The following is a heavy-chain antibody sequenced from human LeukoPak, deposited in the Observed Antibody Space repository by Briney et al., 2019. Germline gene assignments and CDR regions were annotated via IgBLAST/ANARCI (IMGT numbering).Heavy chain of an antibody. V-gene: IGHV4-39*07. J-gene: IGHJ4*02. CDR2: IYYSGST. CDR1: GGSISSSSYY. Sequence: SETLSLTCTVSGGSISSSSYYWGWIRQPPGKGLEWIGNIYYSGSTYYNPSLKSRVTISVDTSKNQFSLKLSSVTAADTAVYYCARGPLKYGDYPLDYWGQGTLVTVSS. CDR3: ARGPLKYGDYPLDY. D-gene: IGHD4-17*01.